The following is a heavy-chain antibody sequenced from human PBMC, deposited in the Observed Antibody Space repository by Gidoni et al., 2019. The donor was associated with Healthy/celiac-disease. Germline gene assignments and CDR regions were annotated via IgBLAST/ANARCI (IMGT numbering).Heavy chain of an antibody. Sequence: EVQLVESGGGLVKPGGSLRLSCAASGFTFSNAWMSWVRQAQGKGLEWVGRIKSKTDGGTTDYAAPVKGRFTISRDDSKNTLYLQMNSLKTEDTAVYYCTTGWYYDFWSGSMYNWFDPWGQGTLVTVSS. V-gene: IGHV3-15*01. CDR1: GFTFSNAW. CDR2: IKSKTDGGTT. D-gene: IGHD3-3*01. J-gene: IGHJ5*02. CDR3: TTGWYYDFWSGSMYNWFDP.